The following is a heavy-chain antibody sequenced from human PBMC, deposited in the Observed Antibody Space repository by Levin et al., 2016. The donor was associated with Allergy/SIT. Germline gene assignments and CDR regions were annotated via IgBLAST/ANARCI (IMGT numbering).Heavy chain of an antibody. J-gene: IGHJ4*02. V-gene: IGHV4-59*08. CDR3: ARHDPNGWDFFDY. CDR1: GGSITSYY. Sequence: SETLSLTCTVSGGSITSYYCSWIRQSPGKGLEWIAYISYNGTTNYNPSLKSRVTISVDTSKSQFSLKLRSVTAADTAVYFCARHDPNGWDFFDYWGQGTPVTVSS. CDR2: ISYNGTT. D-gene: IGHD2-8*01.